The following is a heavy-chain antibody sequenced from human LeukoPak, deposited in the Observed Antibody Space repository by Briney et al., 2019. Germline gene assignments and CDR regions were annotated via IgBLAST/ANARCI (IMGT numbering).Heavy chain of an antibody. V-gene: IGHV3-66*02. CDR3: ARVGIVVVPGFNAFDM. CDR2: IYSAGTT. CDR1: EFTVGSNY. J-gene: IGHJ3*02. D-gene: IGHD2-2*01. Sequence: GGPLSLSWAASEFTVGSNYMIWVPKAPGKGLEWAPVIYSAGTTYSADSVKGRFTISRDTSKNTLYLQMNSLRAEDTAVYFCARVGIVVVPGFNAFDMWGQGTMVTVSS.